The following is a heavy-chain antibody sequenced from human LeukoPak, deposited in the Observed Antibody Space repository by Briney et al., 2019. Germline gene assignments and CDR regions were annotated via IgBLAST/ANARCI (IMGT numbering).Heavy chain of an antibody. J-gene: IGHJ4*02. V-gene: IGHV3-30*18. CDR2: ISYDGTHT. CDR3: AKSFYDSGGYYGIIDY. Sequence: GGSLRLSCAASGFTFNSYSMYWVRQVPGKGLEWVAVISYDGTHTYYAGSVKGRFTISRDNSKNTLHLQMNGLRVEDAALYYCAKSFYDSGGYYGIIDYWGQGTLVTVSS. CDR1: GFTFNSYS. D-gene: IGHD3-22*01.